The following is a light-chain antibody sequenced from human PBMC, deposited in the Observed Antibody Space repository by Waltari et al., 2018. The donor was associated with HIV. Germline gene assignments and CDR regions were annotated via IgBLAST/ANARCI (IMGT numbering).Light chain of an antibody. J-gene: IGLJ1*01. V-gene: IGLV1-47*01. CDR3: AAWNDSLSDYV. Sequence: QSVLTHPPSASGAPRQRVTSSCSGISSNIGRRYEKWYQHLPGPAPKLLIYRNNQRPSGVPDRFSGSKSGTSASLAISGLRSEDEADYYCAAWNDSLSDYVFGTGTKVTV. CDR2: RNN. CDR1: SSNIGRRY.